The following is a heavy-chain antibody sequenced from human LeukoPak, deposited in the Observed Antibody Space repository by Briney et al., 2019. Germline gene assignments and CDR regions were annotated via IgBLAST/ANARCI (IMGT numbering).Heavy chain of an antibody. CDR3: AREVGYCSGGSCYFGFDY. J-gene: IGHJ4*02. Sequence: PGGSLRLSCAASGFTFGSYWMSWVRQAPGKGLEWVANIKQDGSEKYYVDSVKGRFTISRDNAKNSLYLQMNSLRAEDTAVYYRAREVGYCSGGSCYFGFDYWGQGTLVTVSS. CDR1: GFTFGSYW. D-gene: IGHD2-15*01. V-gene: IGHV3-7*03. CDR2: IKQDGSEK.